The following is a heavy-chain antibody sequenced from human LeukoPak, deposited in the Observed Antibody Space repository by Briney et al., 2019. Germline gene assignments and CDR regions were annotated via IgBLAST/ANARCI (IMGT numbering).Heavy chain of an antibody. D-gene: IGHD3-10*01. Sequence: ASVKVSCKASGYTFTGYYMHWVRQAPGQGLEWMGWINPNSGGTNYAQKFQGRVTMTRDTSISTAYMELSRLRSDDTAVYYRAREWSWFGDHEGYFDYWGQGTLVTVSS. V-gene: IGHV1-2*02. J-gene: IGHJ4*02. CDR1: GYTFTGYY. CDR2: INPNSGGT. CDR3: AREWSWFGDHEGYFDY.